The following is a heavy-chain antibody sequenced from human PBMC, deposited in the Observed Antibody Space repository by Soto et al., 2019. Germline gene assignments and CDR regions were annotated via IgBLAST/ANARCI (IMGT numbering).Heavy chain of an antibody. Sequence: SVKVSCKSSGYTFTSYYMHLVRQAPGQGLEWMGIINPSGGSTSYAQKFQGRVTMTRDTSTSTVYMELSSLRSEDTAVYYCARSGTSRSGMDRRFDYWGQGTLVTVSS. CDR3: ARSGTSRSGMDRRFDY. CDR2: INPSGGST. J-gene: IGHJ4*02. D-gene: IGHD2-15*01. CDR1: GYTFTSYY. V-gene: IGHV1-46*01.